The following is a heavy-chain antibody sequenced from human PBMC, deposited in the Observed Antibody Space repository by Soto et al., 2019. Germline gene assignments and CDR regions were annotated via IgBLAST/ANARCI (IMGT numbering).Heavy chain of an antibody. Sequence: QVQLVQSGAEVKKPGASVKVSCKASGYTFTSYGISWVRQAPGQGLEWMGWISAYNGNTNYAQKLQGRVTMTTDTSRSPAYMELRSRGSDGTAVFSWAGAYGDYGGGGRFDPWGQGTLVTVSS. J-gene: IGHJ5*02. CDR3: AGAYGDYGGGGRFDP. CDR1: GYTFTSYG. CDR2: ISAYNGNT. D-gene: IGHD4-17*01. V-gene: IGHV1-18*01.